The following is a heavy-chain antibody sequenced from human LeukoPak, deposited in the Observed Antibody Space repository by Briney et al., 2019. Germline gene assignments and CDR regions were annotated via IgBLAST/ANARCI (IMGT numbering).Heavy chain of an antibody. D-gene: IGHD1-26*01. V-gene: IGHV4-59*11. CDR2: IYYSGST. Sequence: SETLSLTCTVSGGSISSHYWSWIRQPPGKGLEWIGYIYYSGSTNYNPSLKSRVTISVDTSKNQFSLKLGSVTAADTAVYYCARGEWELPEGFDYWGQGTLVTVSS. CDR1: GGSISSHY. J-gene: IGHJ4*02. CDR3: ARGEWELPEGFDY.